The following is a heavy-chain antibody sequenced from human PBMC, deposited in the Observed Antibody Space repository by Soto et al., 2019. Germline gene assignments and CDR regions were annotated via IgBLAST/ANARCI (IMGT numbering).Heavy chain of an antibody. CDR2: VSVSGGTT. Sequence: QSLSCAASGFMFNNYAMSWVRQAPGKGLEWVSTVSVSGGTTYYADSLKGRFTISRDNSKQTVYLQMNRLRADDTAIDYCAKGLYSYDISGYRIFEYWGEGNLVT. J-gene: IGHJ4*02. CDR1: GFMFNNYA. CDR3: AKGLYSYDISGYRIFEY. D-gene: IGHD3-22*01. V-gene: IGHV3-23*01.